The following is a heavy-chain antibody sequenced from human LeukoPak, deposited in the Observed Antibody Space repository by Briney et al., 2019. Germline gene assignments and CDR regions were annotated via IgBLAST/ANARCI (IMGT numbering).Heavy chain of an antibody. V-gene: IGHV1-2*02. D-gene: IGHD2-2*02. CDR3: ARAWIRYCSSTSCYILTY. CDR2: INPNSGGT. Sequence: ASVKVSCKASGYTFTGYYMHWVRQAPGQGFEWMGWINPNSGGTNYAQKFQGRVTMTRDTSISTAYMELSRLRSDDTAVYYCARAWIRYCSSTSCYILTYWGQGTLVTVSS. CDR1: GYTFTGYY. J-gene: IGHJ4*02.